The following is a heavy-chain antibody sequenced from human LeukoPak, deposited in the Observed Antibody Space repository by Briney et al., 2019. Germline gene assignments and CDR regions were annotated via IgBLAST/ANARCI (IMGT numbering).Heavy chain of an antibody. J-gene: IGHJ4*02. CDR2: MNPNSGNT. D-gene: IGHD5-24*01. CDR1: GYTFTGYD. V-gene: IGHV1-8*01. Sequence: ASVKVSCKASGYTFTGYDINWVRQATGQGLEWMGWMNPNSGNTGYAQKFQGRVTMTRNTSISTAYMELSSLRSEDTAVYYCARGGRWLQRYYFDYWGQGTLVTVSS. CDR3: ARGGRWLQRYYFDY.